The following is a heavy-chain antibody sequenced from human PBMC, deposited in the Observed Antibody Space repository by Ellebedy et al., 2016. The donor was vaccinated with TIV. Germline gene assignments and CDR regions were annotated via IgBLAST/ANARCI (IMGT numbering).Heavy chain of an antibody. J-gene: IGHJ4*02. V-gene: IGHV3-74*01. CDR3: ALFYYDTSGYTDSFGY. CDR1: GFTFSSYA. Sequence: GESLKISCAASGFTFSSYAMHWVRQAPGKGLVWVSRINSDGSSTSFADSVKGRFTVSRDNAKNTLYLQMNSLRAEDTAVYYCALFYYDTSGYTDSFGYWGQGTLVTVSS. D-gene: IGHD3-22*01. CDR2: INSDGSST.